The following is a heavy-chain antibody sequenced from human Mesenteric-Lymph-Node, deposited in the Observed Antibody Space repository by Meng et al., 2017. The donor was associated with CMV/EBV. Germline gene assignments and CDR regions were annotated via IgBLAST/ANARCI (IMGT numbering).Heavy chain of an antibody. V-gene: IGHV3-30*14. J-gene: IGHJ6*02. D-gene: IGHD1-26*01. CDR1: GFTFSSYA. Sequence: GESLKISCAASGFTFSSYAMHWVRQAPGKGLEWVAVISYDGSNKYYADSVKGRFTISRDNSKNTLYLQMNSLRAEDTAVYYCAREWDYYYGMDVWGQGTTVTVSS. CDR3: AREWDYYYGMDV. CDR2: ISYDGSNK.